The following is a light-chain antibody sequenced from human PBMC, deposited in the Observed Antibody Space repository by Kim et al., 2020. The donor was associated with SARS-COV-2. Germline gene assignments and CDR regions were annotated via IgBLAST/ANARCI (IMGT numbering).Light chain of an antibody. Sequence: VLMQSPGTLSLSPGERATLSCRASQSVSSSSLTWYQQKSGQAPRLLIYGASTRASGIPDRFGGSGSGTDFTLTISRLEPEDSAVYYCQQYGFSPWTFGQGTRVEIK. CDR3: QQYGFSPWT. CDR1: QSVSSSS. J-gene: IGKJ1*01. CDR2: GAS. V-gene: IGKV3-20*01.